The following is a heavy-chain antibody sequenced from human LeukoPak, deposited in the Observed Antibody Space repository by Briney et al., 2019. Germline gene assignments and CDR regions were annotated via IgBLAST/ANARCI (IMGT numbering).Heavy chain of an antibody. V-gene: IGHV3-23*01. Sequence: GGSLRLSCAASGFTFSSYSMNWVRQAPGKGLEWVSAISGSGGSTYYADSVKGRFTISRDNSKNTLYLQMNSLRAEDTAVYYCARGYNFWSGYSEYYFDYWGQGTLVTVSS. CDR1: GFTFSSYS. CDR3: ARGYNFWSGYSEYYFDY. CDR2: ISGSGGST. D-gene: IGHD3-3*01. J-gene: IGHJ4*02.